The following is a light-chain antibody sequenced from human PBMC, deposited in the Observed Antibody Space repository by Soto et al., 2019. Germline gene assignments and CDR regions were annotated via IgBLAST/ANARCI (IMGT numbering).Light chain of an antibody. J-gene: IGLJ2*01. CDR3: SSHTSSSTLV. V-gene: IGLV2-14*01. CDR2: EVS. CDR1: TSDVGDYNS. Sequence: QSALTQPASVSGSPGQSITISCTGTTSDVGDYNSVSWYQQHPDKAPNLMIYEVSNRPSGVSNRFSGSKSGNTASLTISGPQAEDEADYYCSSHTSSSTLVFGGGTQLTVL.